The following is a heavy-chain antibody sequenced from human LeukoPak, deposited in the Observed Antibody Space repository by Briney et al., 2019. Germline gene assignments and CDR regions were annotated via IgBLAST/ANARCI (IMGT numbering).Heavy chain of an antibody. Sequence: GASVKVSCKASGYTFTGYYMHWVRQAPGQGLEWMGWINPNSGGTNYAQKFQGWVTMTRDTSISTAYMELSRLRSDDTAVYYCARDLYYYDSSGYYYSALSVWGQGTLVTVSS. CDR3: ARDLYYYDSSGYYYSALSV. D-gene: IGHD3-22*01. CDR2: INPNSGGT. J-gene: IGHJ4*02. V-gene: IGHV1-2*04. CDR1: GYTFTGYY.